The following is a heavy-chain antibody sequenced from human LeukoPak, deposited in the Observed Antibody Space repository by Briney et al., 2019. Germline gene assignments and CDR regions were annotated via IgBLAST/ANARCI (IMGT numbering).Heavy chain of an antibody. CDR1: GDSTTSYY. Sequence: PSGTLSLTCSVSGDSTTSYYWGWIRQPPGKGLEWIGYIYHSGSTYYNPSLKSRVTISVDRSKNQFSLKLSSVTAADTAVYYCARGDSSGSYFDYWGQGTLVTVSS. J-gene: IGHJ4*02. CDR3: ARGDSSGSYFDY. CDR2: IYHSGST. D-gene: IGHD6-19*01. V-gene: IGHV4-59*12.